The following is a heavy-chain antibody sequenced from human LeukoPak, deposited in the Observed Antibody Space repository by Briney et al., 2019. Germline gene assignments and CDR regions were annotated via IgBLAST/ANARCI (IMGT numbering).Heavy chain of an antibody. V-gene: IGHV1-69*05. CDR3: AQGSGYYAFLNWFDP. CDR1: GGTFSSYA. J-gene: IGHJ5*02. D-gene: IGHD3-22*01. CDR2: IIPIFGTA. Sequence: ASVKVSCKASGGTFSSYAISWVRQAPGQGLEWMGGIIPIFGTANYAQKFQGRVTITTDESTSTAYMELSSLRSEDTAVYYCAQGSGYYAFLNWFDPWCQGTLVTVSS.